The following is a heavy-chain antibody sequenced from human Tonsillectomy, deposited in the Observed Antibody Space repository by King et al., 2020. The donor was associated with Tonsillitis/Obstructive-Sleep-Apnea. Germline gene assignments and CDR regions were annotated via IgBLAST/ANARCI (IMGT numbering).Heavy chain of an antibody. CDR2: ISNDGSNK. CDR3: ARDYRGDRGGFDI. CDR1: GFTFSSYV. J-gene: IGHJ3*02. V-gene: IGHV3-30*04. Sequence: QVQLVESGGGVVQPGRSLRLSCAASGFTFSSYVIHWVRQGPGKGLEWVAVISNDGSNKYYADSVKGRFTISRDNSKSTLWLQMNSLRAEDTAVYYCARDYRGDRGGFDIWGQGTMVTVSS. D-gene: IGHD3-10*01.